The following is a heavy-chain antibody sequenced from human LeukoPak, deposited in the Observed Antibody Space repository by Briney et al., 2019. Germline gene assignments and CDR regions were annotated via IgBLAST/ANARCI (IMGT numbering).Heavy chain of an antibody. J-gene: IGHJ4*02. CDR3: ATDYDILTGSGGFGH. V-gene: IGHV3-7*01. D-gene: IGHD3-9*01. CDR1: GFTFRMYW. CDR2: IKHDGSET. Sequence: GVSLRLSCAASGFTFRMYWMSWVRQAPGKGLEWVANIKHDGSETYYVDSLKGRFTISRDNAKNSLYLQMNSLRAEDTAVYYCATDYDILTGSGGFGHWGQGTLVTVSS.